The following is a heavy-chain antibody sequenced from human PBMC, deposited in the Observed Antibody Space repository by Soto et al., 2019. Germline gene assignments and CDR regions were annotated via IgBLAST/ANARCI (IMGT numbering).Heavy chain of an antibody. D-gene: IGHD6-6*01. J-gene: IGHJ6*04. CDR2: ILYDGSNK. V-gene: IGHV3-33*01. CDR1: GFTFSSYG. Sequence: PXGSLRLNCAASGFTFSSYGMHWVRQAPGKGLEWVAVILYDGSNKYYADSVKGRFTISRDNSKNTLYLQMNSLRAEDTAVYYCAREYSSSRRLYYYYGMDVWGKETTVTVSS. CDR3: AREYSSSRRLYYYYGMDV.